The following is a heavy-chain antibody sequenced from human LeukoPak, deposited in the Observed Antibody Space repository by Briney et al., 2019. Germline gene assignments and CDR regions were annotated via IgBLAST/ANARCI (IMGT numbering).Heavy chain of an antibody. CDR1: GFTFRSYW. V-gene: IGHV3-74*01. Sequence: PGGSLRLSCAASGFTFRSYWMHWVRQAPGKGLVWVSRINSDGSSTSYADSVKGRFTISRDNAKNTLYLQMNSLRAEDTAVYYCARDLWAVPAAILYNWFDPWGQGTLVTVSS. J-gene: IGHJ5*02. CDR2: INSDGSST. D-gene: IGHD2-2*02. CDR3: ARDLWAVPAAILYNWFDP.